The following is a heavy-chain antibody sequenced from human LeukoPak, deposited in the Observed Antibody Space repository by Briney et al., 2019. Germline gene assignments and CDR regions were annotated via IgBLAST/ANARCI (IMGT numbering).Heavy chain of an antibody. Sequence: ASVKVSCKASGYTFTGYYMHWVRQAPGQGLEWMGLINPNSGGTNYAQKFQGRVTMTRDTSTSTAYMELSRLRSDDTAVYYCARDVMKVRFLAWLLHQYFDYWGQGTLVTVSS. D-gene: IGHD3-3*01. J-gene: IGHJ4*02. CDR2: INPNSGGT. CDR1: GYTFTGYY. V-gene: IGHV1-2*06. CDR3: ARDVMKVRFLAWLLHQYFDY.